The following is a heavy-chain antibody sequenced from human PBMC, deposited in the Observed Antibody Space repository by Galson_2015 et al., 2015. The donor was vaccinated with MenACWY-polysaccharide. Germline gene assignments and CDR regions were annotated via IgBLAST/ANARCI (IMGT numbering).Heavy chain of an antibody. D-gene: IGHD5-18*01. CDR1: GFAFSSYG. V-gene: IGHV3-30*18. CDR3: AKDRLRGYSYGYYFDY. J-gene: IGHJ4*02. Sequence: SLRLSCAASGFAFSSYGMHWVRQAPGKGLEWVAVISYDGSNKYYADSVKGRFTISRDNSKNTLYLQMNSLRAEDTAVYYCAKDRLRGYSYGYYFDYWGQGTLVTVSS. CDR2: ISYDGSNK.